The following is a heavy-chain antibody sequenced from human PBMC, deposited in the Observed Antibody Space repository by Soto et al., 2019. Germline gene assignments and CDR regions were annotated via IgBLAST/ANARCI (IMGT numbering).Heavy chain of an antibody. J-gene: IGHJ4*02. CDR3: ARTSADGGLSSDRTYYFDY. D-gene: IGHD4-17*01. Sequence: SETLSLTSAVYGGSFDRYYWSWIVQPAVKPLEWLGEINHSASVNFNPTFKNRVTISFDTSKNQGSLQLSSVTASDTAVYYCARTSADGGLSSDRTYYFDYWGQGALVTVSS. CDR2: INHSASV. CDR1: GGSFDRYY. V-gene: IGHV4-34*01.